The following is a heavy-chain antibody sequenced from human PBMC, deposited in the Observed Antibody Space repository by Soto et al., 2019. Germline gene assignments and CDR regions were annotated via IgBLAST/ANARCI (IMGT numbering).Heavy chain of an antibody. CDR2: ILSSGGT. J-gene: IGHJ5*01. D-gene: IGHD1-1*01. V-gene: IGHV4-61*01. CDR1: GDSVSSKSYY. CDR3: AKGFRTGMYVDS. Sequence: QVQLQESGPGLVTPSGTLSLTCSVSGDSVSSKSYYWTWIRQPPWKTLEWVGFILSSGGTSTNPSLRGRLSMSVDTSKTQLPMRLTSVSAADTGFYFCAKGFRTGMYVDSWGRGTLVTVS.